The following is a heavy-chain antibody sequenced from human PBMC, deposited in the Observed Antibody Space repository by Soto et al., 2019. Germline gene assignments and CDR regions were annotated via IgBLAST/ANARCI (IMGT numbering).Heavy chain of an antibody. CDR3: ARGGRRSPGMDV. Sequence: SETLSLTCTVSGGSISSGGYYWSWIRQHPGKGLERIGYIYYSGSTYYNQSLKSRVTISVDTSKNQFSLKLSSMTAADTAVYYCARGGRRSPGMDVWGQGTTVT. CDR1: GGSISSGGYY. V-gene: IGHV4-31*03. CDR2: IYYSGST. J-gene: IGHJ6*02.